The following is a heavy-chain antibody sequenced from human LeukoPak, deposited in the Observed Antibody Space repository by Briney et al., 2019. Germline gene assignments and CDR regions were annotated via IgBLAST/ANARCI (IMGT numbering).Heavy chain of an antibody. Sequence: GGSLRLSCAASGFTFSSYGMHWVRQAPGKGLEWVAFIRYDGSNKYYADSVKSRFTISRDNSKNTLYLQMNSLRAEDTAVYYCAKDIVMLGAPTGYYFDYWGQGTLVTVSS. CDR3: AKDIVMLGAPTGYYFDY. CDR1: GFTFSSYG. V-gene: IGHV3-30*02. D-gene: IGHD3-16*02. CDR2: IRYDGSNK. J-gene: IGHJ4*02.